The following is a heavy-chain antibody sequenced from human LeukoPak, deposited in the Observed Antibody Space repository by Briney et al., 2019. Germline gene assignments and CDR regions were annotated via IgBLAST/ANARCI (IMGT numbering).Heavy chain of an antibody. D-gene: IGHD4-23*01. J-gene: IGHJ1*01. CDR3: ARYDYGGNGYFQH. Sequence: SETLSLTCAVYGGSFSGYYWSWLRQPPGKGLAWIGYIYYSGSTNYNPSLKSRVTISVDTSKNQFSLKLSSVTAADTAVYYCARYDYGGNGYFQHWGQGTLVTVSS. CDR2: IYYSGST. CDR1: GGSFSGYY. V-gene: IGHV4-59*01.